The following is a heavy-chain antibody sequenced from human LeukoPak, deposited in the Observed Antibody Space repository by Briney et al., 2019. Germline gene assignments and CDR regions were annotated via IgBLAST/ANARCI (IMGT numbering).Heavy chain of an antibody. V-gene: IGHV1-18*01. CDR1: GYTFNTYG. CDR3: ARGLTRITMVRGVMGNAFDI. D-gene: IGHD3-10*01. CDR2: ISGYNGKT. Sequence: VKVSCKASGYTFNTYGITWVRQAPGQGLEWMGWISGYNGKTKYAQKLQDRVTMTTDTSTSTAYMELRSLRSDDTAVYYCARGLTRITMVRGVMGNAFDIWGQGTMVTVSS. J-gene: IGHJ3*02.